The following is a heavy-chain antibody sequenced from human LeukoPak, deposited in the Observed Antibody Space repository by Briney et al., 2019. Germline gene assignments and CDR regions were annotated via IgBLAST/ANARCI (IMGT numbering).Heavy chain of an antibody. CDR2: IYYSGST. V-gene: IGHV4-39*01. J-gene: IGHJ5*02. Sequence: SESLSLTCTVSGASISSSTDYWGWIRQPPGKGLEWIANIYYSGSTYYNPSLKSRVTISVDTSKNQFSLKLSSVTAADTAVYYCAGLIRPGWFDPWGQGTLVTVSS. D-gene: IGHD1-14*01. CDR1: GASISSSTDY. CDR3: AGLIRPGWFDP.